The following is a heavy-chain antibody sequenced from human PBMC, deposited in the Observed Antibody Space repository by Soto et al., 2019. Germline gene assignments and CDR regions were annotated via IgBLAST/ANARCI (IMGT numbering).Heavy chain of an antibody. D-gene: IGHD3-10*01. J-gene: IGHJ6*02. CDR2: IYYSGST. Sequence: SETLSLTCTGSGASISSSSYYWGWIRQPPGKGLEWIGSIYYSGSTYYNPSLKSRVTISVDTSKNQFSLKLSSVTAADTAVYYCARTLWFYYYYGMDVWGQGTTVT. V-gene: IGHV4-39*01. CDR3: ARTLWFYYYYGMDV. CDR1: GASISSSSYY.